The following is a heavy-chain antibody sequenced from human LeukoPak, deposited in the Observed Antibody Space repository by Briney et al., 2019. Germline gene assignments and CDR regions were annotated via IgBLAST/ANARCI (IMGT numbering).Heavy chain of an antibody. D-gene: IGHD3-10*01. CDR3: ARSHLGVVGYYYYGLDV. V-gene: IGHV4-59*01. Sequence: KASETLSLTCTVSGGSLSSYYWSWIRQPPGKGLEWIGYIYSSGSTNDNPSLKSRVTTSVDTSKNQFSLKLSSVTAADTAVYYCARSHLGVVGYYYYGLDVWGPGTTVTVSS. CDR2: IYSSGST. J-gene: IGHJ6*02. CDR1: GGSLSSYY.